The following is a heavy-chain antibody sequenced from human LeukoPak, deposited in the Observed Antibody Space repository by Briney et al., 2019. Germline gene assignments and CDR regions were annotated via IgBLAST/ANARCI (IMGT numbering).Heavy chain of an antibody. D-gene: IGHD3-16*01. V-gene: IGHV3-74*01. J-gene: IGHJ4*02. CDR1: GFSFSTYW. Sequence: GGSLRLSCAAAGFSFSTYWMHWVRQAPGKGLAWVSRIRTDGGSTYYADSVKGRFTVSRDNAKNTLDLQMSSLRVEDTAVYYCATDRAWGGFDNWGQGTLVTVSS. CDR3: ATDRAWGGFDN. CDR2: IRTDGGST.